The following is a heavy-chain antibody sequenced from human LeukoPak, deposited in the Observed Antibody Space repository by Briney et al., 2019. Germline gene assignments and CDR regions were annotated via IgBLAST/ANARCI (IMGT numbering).Heavy chain of an antibody. D-gene: IGHD3-22*01. J-gene: IGHJ4*02. Sequence: SETLSLTCAVYGGSFSGYYWSWIRQPPGKGLEWIGEINHSGSTNYNPSLKSRVTISVDTSKNQFSLKLTSVTAADTAVYYCARVTTGGYYNCWGQGTLVTVSS. V-gene: IGHV4-34*01. CDR1: GGSFSGYY. CDR3: ARVTTGGYYNC. CDR2: INHSGST.